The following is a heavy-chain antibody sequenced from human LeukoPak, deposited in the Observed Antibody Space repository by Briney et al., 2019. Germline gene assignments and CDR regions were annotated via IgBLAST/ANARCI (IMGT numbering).Heavy chain of an antibody. CDR3: ARDDRAVTDDFDY. V-gene: IGHV3-49*03. D-gene: IGHD6-19*01. Sequence: QPGRSLRLSCTTSGFNFGYYNINWFRQAPGKGLEWVGFIRSKADGGTTEYAPSVNGRFTISRGDSESIAYLQMNSLKIEDTAVYYCARDDRAVTDDFDYWGQGTLVTVSS. CDR1: GFNFGYYN. CDR2: IRSKADGGTT. J-gene: IGHJ4*02.